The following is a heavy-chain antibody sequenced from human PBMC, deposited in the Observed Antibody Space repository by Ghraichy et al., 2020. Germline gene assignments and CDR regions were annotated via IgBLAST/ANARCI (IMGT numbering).Heavy chain of an antibody. J-gene: IGHJ4*02. CDR2: INSDGSTT. Sequence: GGSLRLSCAASGFTFSSNGMSWVRQAPGKGLVWVSRINSDGSTTKYADSVKGRFTISRDNSKNTLYLQMNSLRAEDTAVYYCAKDSVGLPAYWGQGTLVTVSS. CDR1: GFTFSSNG. D-gene: IGHD5/OR15-5a*01. V-gene: IGHV3-23*01. CDR3: AKDSVGLPAY.